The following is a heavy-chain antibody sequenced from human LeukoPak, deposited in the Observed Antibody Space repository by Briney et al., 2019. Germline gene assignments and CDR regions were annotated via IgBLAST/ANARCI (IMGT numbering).Heavy chain of an antibody. D-gene: IGHD1-26*01. CDR2: ISYDGSNK. CDR1: GFTFSSYG. Sequence: GGSLRLSCAASGFTFSSYGMHWVRQAPGKGLEWVAVISYDGSNKYYADSVKGRFTISRDNFKNTLYLQMNSLRAEDTAVYYCAKDRGPRIVGAKGAFDIWGQGTMVTVSS. CDR3: AKDRGPRIVGAKGAFDI. J-gene: IGHJ3*02. V-gene: IGHV3-30*18.